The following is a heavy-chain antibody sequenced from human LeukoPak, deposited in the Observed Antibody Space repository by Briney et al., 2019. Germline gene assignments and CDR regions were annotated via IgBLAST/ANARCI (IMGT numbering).Heavy chain of an antibody. V-gene: IGHV1-69*02. CDR2: IIPILGIA. CDR1: GGTFSSYI. Sequence: SVKVSCKASGGTFSSYIISWVRQAPGQGLEWMGRIIPILGIANYAQKFQGRVTITADKSTSTAYMELSSLRSEDTAVYYCASSSEGSSGYYYVLDYWGQGTLVTVSS. D-gene: IGHD3-22*01. J-gene: IGHJ4*02. CDR3: ASSSEGSSGYYYVLDY.